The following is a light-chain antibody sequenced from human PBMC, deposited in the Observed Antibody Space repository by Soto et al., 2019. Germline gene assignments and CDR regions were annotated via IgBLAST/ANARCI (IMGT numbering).Light chain of an antibody. CDR3: QQVNDYPIT. V-gene: IGKV1-9*01. CDR2: PAS. CDR1: QDIKSY. J-gene: IGKJ5*01. Sequence: IHLTQSPSFLSTSVGDRVTIACRASQDIKSYLAWYQQKPGKAPKLLIYPASTLQSGVPSRFSGSGSGTEFTLTISSLQPEDFATYHCQQVNDYPITFGQGTRLEIK.